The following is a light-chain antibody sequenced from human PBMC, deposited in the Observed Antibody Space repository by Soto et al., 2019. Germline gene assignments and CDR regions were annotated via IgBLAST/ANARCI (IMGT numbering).Light chain of an antibody. J-gene: IGKJ2*03. CDR2: AAS. CDR3: QQYNYWVS. V-gene: IGKV3-15*01. Sequence: EILMTQSPATLSVSPGERATLSCRASQSVGSNFAWYQQKRGQAPRLLIYAASTRATGIPTRFSGSGSGTEVTLTISSLQSEDFAVYYCQQYNYWVSFGQGAKLEIK. CDR1: QSVGSN.